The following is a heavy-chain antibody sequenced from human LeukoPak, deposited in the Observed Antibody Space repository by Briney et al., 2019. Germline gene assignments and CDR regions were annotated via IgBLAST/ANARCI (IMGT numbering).Heavy chain of an antibody. D-gene: IGHD3-10*01. CDR3: ARGRGDGEAGDY. J-gene: IGHJ4*02. Sequence: PSETLSLTCTVSGGSISSYYWSWIRQPPGKGLEWIGYIYYSGSTNYNPSLKSRVTISVDTSKSQFSLKLSSVTAADTAVYYCARGRGDGEAGDYWGQGTLVTVSS. CDR1: GGSISSYY. V-gene: IGHV4-59*01. CDR2: IYYSGST.